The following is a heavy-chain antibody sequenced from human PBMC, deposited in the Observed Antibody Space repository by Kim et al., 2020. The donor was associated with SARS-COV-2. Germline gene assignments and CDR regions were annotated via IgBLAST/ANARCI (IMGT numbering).Heavy chain of an antibody. CDR1: GGSISSSSYY. D-gene: IGHD3-10*01. V-gene: IGHV4-39*01. J-gene: IGHJ6*02. CDR3: ARLTNSGSYYSYFYYYYGMDV. CDR2: IYYSGST. Sequence: SETLSLTCTVSGGSISSSSYYWGWIRQPPGKGLEWIGSIYYSGSTYYNPSLKSRVTISVDTSKNQFSLKLSSVTAADTAVYYCARLTNSGSYYSYFYYYYGMDVWGQGTTVTVSS.